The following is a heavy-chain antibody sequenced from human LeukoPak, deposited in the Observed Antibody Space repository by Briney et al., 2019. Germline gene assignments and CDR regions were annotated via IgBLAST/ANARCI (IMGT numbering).Heavy chain of an antibody. Sequence: SETLSLTCTVSGGSIGNYYWSWIPQPPGKELEWIGYVYYSGSTNYNPSLKSRVTISVDTSKNQFSLKLSSVTAADTAVYYCARSPDTSGYYYYFDYWGQGTLVTVSS. CDR1: GGSIGNYY. J-gene: IGHJ4*02. CDR2: VYYSGST. V-gene: IGHV4-59*08. CDR3: ARSPDTSGYYYYFDY. D-gene: IGHD3-22*01.